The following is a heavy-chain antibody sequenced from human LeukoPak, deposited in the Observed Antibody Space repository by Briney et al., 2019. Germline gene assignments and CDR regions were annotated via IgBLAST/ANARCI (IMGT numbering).Heavy chain of an antibody. CDR3: ARDAEHSYGRYFAY. CDR2: MQYTGNS. Sequence: SETLSLICTVSGGSISAYYWNWIRKTPGKGLEWIGFMQYTGNSKYNPSLKSRVTMLVDTSKNQFSLQLSSVTVADTAVYYCARDAEHSYGRYFAYWGQGILVTVSS. D-gene: IGHD5-18*01. J-gene: IGHJ4*02. V-gene: IGHV4-59*01. CDR1: GGSISAYY.